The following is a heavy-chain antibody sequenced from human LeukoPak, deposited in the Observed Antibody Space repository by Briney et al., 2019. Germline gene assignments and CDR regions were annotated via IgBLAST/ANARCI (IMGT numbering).Heavy chain of an antibody. CDR1: GGSISSSSYY. CDR3: ARDRRRIQLWFSNWFDP. D-gene: IGHD5-18*01. CDR2: IYYSGST. J-gene: IGHJ5*02. V-gene: IGHV4-39*07. Sequence: SETLSLTCTVSGGSISSSSYYWGWIRQPPGKGLEWIGSIYYSGSTNYNPSLKSRVTISVDTSKNQFSLKLSSVTAADTAVYYCARDRRRIQLWFSNWFDPWGQGTLVTVSS.